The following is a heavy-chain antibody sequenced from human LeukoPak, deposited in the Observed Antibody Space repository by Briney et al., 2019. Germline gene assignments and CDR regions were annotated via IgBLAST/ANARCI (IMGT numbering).Heavy chain of an antibody. V-gene: IGHV3-66*04. J-gene: IGHJ5*02. CDR1: GFTVSRDY. Sequence: GGSLRLSCAASGFTVSRDYMSWVRQAPGKGLKWVSVIYSGGATYYADSVKGRFTISRDNSKNTVYLQMNSLRVDDTAVYYCARHDWFDPWGQGTRVTVSS. CDR2: IYSGGAT. CDR3: ARHDWFDP.